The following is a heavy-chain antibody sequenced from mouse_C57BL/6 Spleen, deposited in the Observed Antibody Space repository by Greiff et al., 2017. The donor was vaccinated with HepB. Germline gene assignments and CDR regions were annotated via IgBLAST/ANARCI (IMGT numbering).Heavy chain of an antibody. CDR2: INPNNGGT. J-gene: IGHJ4*01. D-gene: IGHD1-1*01. CDR3: ARVRDYAMDY. V-gene: IGHV1-22*01. CDR1: GYTFTDYN. Sequence: EVKLQESGPELVKPGASVKMSCKASGYTFTDYNMHWVKQSHGKSLEWIGYINPNNGGTSYNQKFKGKATLTVNKSSSTAYMELRSLTSEDSAVYYCARVRDYAMDYWGQGTSVTVSS.